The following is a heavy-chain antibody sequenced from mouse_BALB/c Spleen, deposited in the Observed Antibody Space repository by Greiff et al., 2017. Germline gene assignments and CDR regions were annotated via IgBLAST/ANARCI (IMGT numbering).Heavy chain of an antibody. J-gene: IGHJ4*01. V-gene: IGHV1-31*01. CDR3: ARWEFITTAGNYCYALDY. CDR1: GYSFTGYY. CDR2: INPYNGAT. Sequence: VQLQQSGPELVKPGASVKISCKASGYSFTGYYMHWVKQSHVKSLEWIGRINPYNGATSYNQNFKDKASLTVDKSSSTAYMELHSLTSEDSAVYYCARWEFITTAGNYCYALDYWGQGTSVTVSS. D-gene: IGHD1-2*01.